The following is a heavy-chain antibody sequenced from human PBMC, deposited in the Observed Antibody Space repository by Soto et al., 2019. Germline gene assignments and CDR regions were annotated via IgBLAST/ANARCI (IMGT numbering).Heavy chain of an antibody. CDR2: ISSNGGST. V-gene: IGHV3-64D*06. Sequence: GGSLRLSCSVFGFAFSDYAMHWVRQAPGKGLQYVSSISSNGGSTYYADSVKGRFTISRDNSKNTLYLQMSSLRVEDTAVYYCVKDRYVDYWGQGNLVTVSS. CDR3: VKDRYVDY. CDR1: GFAFSDYA. J-gene: IGHJ4*02.